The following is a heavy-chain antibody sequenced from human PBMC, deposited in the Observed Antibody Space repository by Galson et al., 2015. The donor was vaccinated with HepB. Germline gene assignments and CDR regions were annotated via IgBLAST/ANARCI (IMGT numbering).Heavy chain of an antibody. Sequence: SLRLSCAASGFTFDDYTMHWVRQAPGKGLEWVSLISWDGGSTYYADSVKGRFTISRDNSKNSLYLQMNSLRTEDTALYYCAKAAGGSYYLFWYFDLWGRGTLVTVSS. D-gene: IGHD1-26*01. CDR2: ISWDGGST. J-gene: IGHJ2*01. V-gene: IGHV3-43*01. CDR3: AKAAGGSYYLFWYFDL. CDR1: GFTFDDYT.